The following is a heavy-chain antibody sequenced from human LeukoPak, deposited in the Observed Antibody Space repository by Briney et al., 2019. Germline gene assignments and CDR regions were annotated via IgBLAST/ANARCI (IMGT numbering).Heavy chain of an antibody. J-gene: IGHJ3*02. D-gene: IGHD3-3*01. Sequence: SDTLSLTCAVYGGSFGGYYRSWIRQPPGKGVEWIGELNHSGSTNYNPSLKSRTTISVDTSKNQFSLKLSSVTAADTAVYYCARGPPRITIFGVVGAFDIWGQGTMVTVSS. CDR2: LNHSGST. CDR1: GGSFGGYY. V-gene: IGHV4-34*01. CDR3: ARGPPRITIFGVVGAFDI.